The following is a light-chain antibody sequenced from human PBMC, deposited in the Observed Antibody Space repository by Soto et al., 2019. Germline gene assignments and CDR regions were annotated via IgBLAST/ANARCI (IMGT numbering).Light chain of an antibody. CDR2: GAS. CDR1: QSLSSVY. V-gene: IGKV3-20*01. J-gene: IGKJ1*01. CDR3: QQYHNSPVT. Sequence: EIVLTQSPGTLSLSPGERATLSCRASQSLSSVYLAWYQQKPGQAPRLLIYGASSRATGIPDRFSGSGSGTDFTLTIIRLEPEDFAVYYCQQYHNSPVTFGQGTKVEIK.